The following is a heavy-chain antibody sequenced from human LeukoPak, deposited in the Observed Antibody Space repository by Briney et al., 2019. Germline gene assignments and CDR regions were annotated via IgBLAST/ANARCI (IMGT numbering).Heavy chain of an antibody. V-gene: IGHV5-51*01. CDR3: ARHVVVAASSHYYYMDV. CDR2: IYPGDSDT. Sequence: GESLKISSKGSGYSFTSYWIGWVRQMPGKGLEWMGIIYPGDSDTRYSPSFQGQVTISADKSISTAYLQWSSLKASDTAMYYCARHVVVAASSHYYYMDVWGKGTTVTVSS. J-gene: IGHJ6*03. D-gene: IGHD2-15*01. CDR1: GYSFTSYW.